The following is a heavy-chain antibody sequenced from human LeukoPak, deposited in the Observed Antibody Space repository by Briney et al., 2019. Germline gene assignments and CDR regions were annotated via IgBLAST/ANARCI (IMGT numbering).Heavy chain of an antibody. CDR3: AKEKGIAAWLYYFDY. D-gene: IGHD6-13*01. CDR1: GFTFSSYG. CDR2: IWYDGSNK. Sequence: GGSLRLSCAASGFTFSSYGMHWVRQAPGKGLEWVAVIWYDGSNKYYADSVKGRFTISRDNSKNTLYLQMNSLRAEDTAVYYCAKEKGIAAWLYYFDYWGQGTLVTVSS. V-gene: IGHV3-33*06. J-gene: IGHJ4*02.